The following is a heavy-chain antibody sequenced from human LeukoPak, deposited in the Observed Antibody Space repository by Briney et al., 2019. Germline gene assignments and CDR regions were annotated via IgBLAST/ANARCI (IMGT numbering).Heavy chain of an antibody. Sequence: PSETLSLTCTVSGGSISSSSYYWGWIRQPPGKGLEWIGSIYYSGSTYYNPSLKSRVTISVDTSKNQFSLKLSSVTAADTAVYHCATHLPYYYDSSDQTGYWGQGTLVTVSS. CDR1: GGSISSSSYY. J-gene: IGHJ4*02. D-gene: IGHD3-22*01. V-gene: IGHV4-39*01. CDR2: IYYSGST. CDR3: ATHLPYYYDSSDQTGY.